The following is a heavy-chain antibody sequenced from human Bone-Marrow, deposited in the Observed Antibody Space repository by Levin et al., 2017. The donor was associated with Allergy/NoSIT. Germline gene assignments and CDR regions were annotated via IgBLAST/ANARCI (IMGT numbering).Heavy chain of an antibody. Sequence: QPGGSLRLSCAASGFIFSNYAMTWVRQAPGKGLEWVSSIGGSAASTYFADSVKGRFTISRDNSKNTLYLQMSSLRAEDTAVYFCAVATSSPNRNYWGQGTLVTVSS. D-gene: IGHD2-15*01. CDR3: AVATSSPNRNY. CDR2: IGGSAAST. J-gene: IGHJ4*02. CDR1: GFIFSNYA. V-gene: IGHV3-23*01.